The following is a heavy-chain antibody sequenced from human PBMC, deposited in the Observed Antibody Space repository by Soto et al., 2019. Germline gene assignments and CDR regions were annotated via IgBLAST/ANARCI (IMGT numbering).Heavy chain of an antibody. CDR3: AAFGYYYGSGNY. CDR1: GGSISSYY. Sequence: TLSLTCTVSGGSISSYYWSWIRQPPGKGLEWIGYIYYSGSTNYNPSLKSRVTISVDTSKNQFSLKLSSVTAADTAVYYCAAFGYYYGSGNYWGQGTLVTVSS. D-gene: IGHD3-10*01. J-gene: IGHJ4*02. V-gene: IGHV4-59*01. CDR2: IYYSGST.